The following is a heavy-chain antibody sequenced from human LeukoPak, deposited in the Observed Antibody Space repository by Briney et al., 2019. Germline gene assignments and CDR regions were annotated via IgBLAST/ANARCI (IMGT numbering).Heavy chain of an antibody. D-gene: IGHD2-15*01. J-gene: IGHJ4*02. CDR2: INSGGSST. V-gene: IGHV3-74*01. CDR3: ARDLEGYCSGGSCYSFHYFDY. Sequence: GGSLRLSCAASGFTFSSYWRHWVRQAPGKGLVWVSRINSGGSSTTYADSVKGRFTISRDNAKNSLYLQMNSLRAEDTALYYCARDLEGYCSGGSCYSFHYFDYWGQGTLVTVSS. CDR1: GFTFSSYW.